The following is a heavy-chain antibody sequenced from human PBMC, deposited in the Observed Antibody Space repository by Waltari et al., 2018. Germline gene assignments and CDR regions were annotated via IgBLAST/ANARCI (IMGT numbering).Heavy chain of an antibody. V-gene: IGHV3-48*04. CDR3: ARDRGYYDRSGYYPFDS. D-gene: IGHD3-22*01. CDR1: GFSFRSYS. Sequence: EVQLVESGGDLIQPGGSLRLSCAASGFSFRSYSLSWVRQAPGKGLEWISYISGSSRTKHYADSVKGRFSISRDNAENSVHLQMNSLRVEDTAVYYCARDRGYYDRSGYYPFDSWGQGTLVIVSS. J-gene: IGHJ4*02. CDR2: ISGSSRTK.